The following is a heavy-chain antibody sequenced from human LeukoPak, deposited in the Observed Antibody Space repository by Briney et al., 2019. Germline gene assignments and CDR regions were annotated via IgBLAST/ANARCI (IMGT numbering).Heavy chain of an antibody. CDR3: ARGVMLQLPDWFVP. D-gene: IGHD3-16*01. CDR2: ISSGSSSI. CDR1: GFTFSSYS. Sequence: GGSLRLSCAASGFTFSSYSMNWVRPAPGKGLEWVSSISSGSSSIYYAGSVKGRFTISRDNAKNSLYLQMNSLTAEDTAVYYCARGVMLQLPDWFVPWARKTVDSVPS. V-gene: IGHV3-21*01. J-gene: IGHJ5*02.